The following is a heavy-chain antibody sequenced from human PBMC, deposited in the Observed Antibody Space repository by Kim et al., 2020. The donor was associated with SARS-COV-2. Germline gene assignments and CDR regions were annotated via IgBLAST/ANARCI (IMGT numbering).Heavy chain of an antibody. CDR3: VKRIGRDGSGSYYSDYYYYGMDV. CDR1: GFNFTSYG. J-gene: IGHJ6*02. CDR2: ISYDGSNK. D-gene: IGHD3-10*01. Sequence: GGSLRLSCAASGFNFTSYGMHWVRQAPGKGLEWVAVISYDGSNKYYVDSVKGRFTISRDNSKNTLSLQMNSLRPEDTAVYYCVKRIGRDGSGSYYSDYYYYGMDVWGQGTTVTVS. V-gene: IGHV3-30*18.